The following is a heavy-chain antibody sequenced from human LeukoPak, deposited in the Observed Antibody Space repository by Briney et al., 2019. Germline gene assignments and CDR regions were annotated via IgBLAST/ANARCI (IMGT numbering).Heavy chain of an antibody. CDR1: GGSINPYY. J-gene: IGHJ6*02. V-gene: IGHV4-59*08. Sequence: SETLSLTCTVSGGSINPYYWNWIRQPPGKGLEWIGYIYYSGNTKYNPSLKSRVTISADTSKNQFSLKLSSVTAADTAVYYCARPSRQVGPYYGMDVWGLGTTVTVSS. CDR3: ARPSRQVGPYYGMDV. CDR2: IYYSGNT. D-gene: IGHD1-26*01.